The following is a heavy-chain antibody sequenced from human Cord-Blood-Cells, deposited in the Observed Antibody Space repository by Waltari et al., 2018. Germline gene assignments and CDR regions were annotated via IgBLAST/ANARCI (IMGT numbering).Heavy chain of an antibody. CDR3: ARDIVARVVLVVYALDY. CDR2: ISYDGSNK. J-gene: IGHJ4*02. D-gene: IGHD2-8*02. V-gene: IGHV3-30-3*01. CDR1: GFTFSSYA. Sequence: SGFTFSSYAMHWVRQAPGKGLEWVAVISYDGSNKYYADSVKGRFTISRDNSKNTLYLQMNSLRAEDTAVYYCARDIVARVVLVVYALDYWGQGTLVTVSS.